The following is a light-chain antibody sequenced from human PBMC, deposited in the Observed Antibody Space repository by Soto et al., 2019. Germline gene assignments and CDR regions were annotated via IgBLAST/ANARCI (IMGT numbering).Light chain of an antibody. CDR3: QQYSDWPQT. Sequence: EIVITQSPATLSVSPGERATLSCRASQSVSSNFAWYQHKPGQAPRLLIYGASTRATGIPARFSGSGSGTDFTLTISSLQXEXXTLYYCQQYSDWPQTFGQGTKVEIK. V-gene: IGKV3-15*01. J-gene: IGKJ1*01. CDR2: GAS. CDR1: QSVSSN.